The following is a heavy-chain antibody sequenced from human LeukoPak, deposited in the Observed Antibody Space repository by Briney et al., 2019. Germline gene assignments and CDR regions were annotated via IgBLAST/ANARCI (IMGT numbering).Heavy chain of an antibody. Sequence: GGSLRLSCAASGFIFSSYAMTWDRRAPGKGLEWVSAISGNGGSAYYADSVKGRFTISRDNSKNTLYLHMNSLTAEDTAVYYCAKSKDDPNYYYYYYGLDVWGQGTTVTVSS. CDR2: ISGNGGSA. D-gene: IGHD3-10*01. V-gene: IGHV3-23*01. CDR3: AKSKDDPNYYYYYYGLDV. J-gene: IGHJ6*02. CDR1: GFIFSSYA.